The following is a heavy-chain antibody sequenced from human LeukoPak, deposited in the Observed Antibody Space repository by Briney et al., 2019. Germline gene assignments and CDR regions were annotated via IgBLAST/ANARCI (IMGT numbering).Heavy chain of an antibody. Sequence: ASVKVSCKASGYTFTGYYMHWVRQAPGQGLEWMGWINPNSGGTNYAQKFQGRVTMTRDTSISTAYMELSRLRSDDTAVYYCARDKLTVTLEYNWFDPWGQGTLVTVSS. J-gene: IGHJ5*02. CDR2: INPNSGGT. V-gene: IGHV1-2*02. CDR1: GYTFTGYY. D-gene: IGHD4-17*01. CDR3: ARDKLTVTLEYNWFDP.